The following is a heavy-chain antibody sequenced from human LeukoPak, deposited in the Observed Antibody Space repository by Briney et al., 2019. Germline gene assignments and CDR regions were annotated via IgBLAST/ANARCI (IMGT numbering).Heavy chain of an antibody. D-gene: IGHD2-15*01. CDR3: ARDGCSGGSCYLY. CDR2: IIPILGIA. V-gene: IGHV1-69*04. CDR1: GGTFSSYA. J-gene: IGHJ4*02. Sequence: SVKVSCKASGGTFSSYAISWVRQAPGQGLEWMGRIIPILGIANYAQKFQGRVTITADKSTSTAYMELSSLRSEDTAVYYCARDGCSGGSCYLYWGQGTLVTVSS.